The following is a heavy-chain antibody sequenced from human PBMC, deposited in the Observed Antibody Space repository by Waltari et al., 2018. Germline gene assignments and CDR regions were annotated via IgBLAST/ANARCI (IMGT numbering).Heavy chain of an antibody. Sequence: VQLFGSGAGLVQRGGSLRIFCPASGFTLRTPPISSVRQALGKGLEWVSIISSSGDNAYYTDSVRGRFTISRDNSKNTLFLEVNSLRVEDTATYHCAKRGGTGPVAVAGIHCDYWGQGILVTVSS. D-gene: IGHD6-19*01. CDR1: GFTLRTPP. CDR2: ISSSGDNA. J-gene: IGHJ4*02. V-gene: IGHV3-23*01. CDR3: AKRGGTGPVAVAGIHCDY.